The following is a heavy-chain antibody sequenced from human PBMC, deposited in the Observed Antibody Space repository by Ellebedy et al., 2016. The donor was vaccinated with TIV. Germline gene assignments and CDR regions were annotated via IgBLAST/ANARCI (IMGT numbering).Heavy chain of an antibody. J-gene: IGHJ6*02. D-gene: IGHD2-21*01. CDR1: GFTFDKYA. Sequence: PGGSLRLSCAASGFTFDKYAIHWVRQAPGKGLEWISVISWDGRGTYFADSVKGRFTISRDNAKISLYLQMNSLRADDTAVYYCARDLKTYYYAFDVWGQGTTVTVSS. V-gene: IGHV3-43D*03. CDR3: ARDLKTYYYAFDV. CDR2: ISWDGRGT.